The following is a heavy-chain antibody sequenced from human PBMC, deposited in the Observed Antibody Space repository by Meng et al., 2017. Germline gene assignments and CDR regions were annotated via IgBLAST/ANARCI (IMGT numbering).Heavy chain of an antibody. CDR2: IIPIFGTA. CDR1: GYTLTELS. V-gene: IGHV1-69*06. D-gene: IGHD3-10*01. Sequence: SVKVSCKVSGYTLTELSMHWVRQAPGKGLEWMGGIIPIFGTANYAQKFQGRVTITADKSTSTAYMELSSLRSEDTAVYYCARGGYYGSGQIFDYWGQGTLVTVSS. J-gene: IGHJ4*02. CDR3: ARGGYYGSGQIFDY.